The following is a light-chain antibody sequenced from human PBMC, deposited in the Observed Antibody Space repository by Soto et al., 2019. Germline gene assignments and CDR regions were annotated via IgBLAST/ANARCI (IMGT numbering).Light chain of an antibody. CDR2: DVS. J-gene: IGLJ1*01. CDR1: VGL. Sequence: QSALTQPASVSGSPGQSITISCTGTVGLVSWYQQHPGKAPKLIIYDVSNRPSGVSNRFSGSKSGSTASLTISGLQAEDEADYYCSAYTTSIALYVFGAGTKVTVL. CDR3: SAYTTSIALYV. V-gene: IGLV2-14*02.